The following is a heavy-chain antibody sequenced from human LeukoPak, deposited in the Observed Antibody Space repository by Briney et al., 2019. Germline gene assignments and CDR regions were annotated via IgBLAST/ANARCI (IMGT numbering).Heavy chain of an antibody. Sequence: PSETLSLTCTVSVGAISSGSDYSSWIRHPPGKGLEWGGRVYTSGGTTYNPPIKSRVTITADMSTNHFSLKLRSVTAADTAVYYCARVYSSSWYVWFDSWAQGNLVTVS. J-gene: IGHJ5*01. D-gene: IGHD6-13*01. V-gene: IGHV4-61*02. CDR3: ARVYSSSWYVWFDS. CDR2: VYTSGGT. CDR1: VGAISSGSDY.